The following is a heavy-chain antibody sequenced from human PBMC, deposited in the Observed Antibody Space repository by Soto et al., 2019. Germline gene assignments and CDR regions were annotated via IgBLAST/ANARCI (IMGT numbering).Heavy chain of an antibody. V-gene: IGHV3-30-3*01. CDR1: GFTFSSYA. CDR2: ISYDGSNK. CDR3: AGDGGPFMITFGGDY. Sequence: QVQLVESGGGVVQPGRSLRLSCAASGFTFSSYAMHWVRQAPGKGLEWVAVISYDGSNKYYADSVKGRFTISRDNSKNALYLQMNSLRAEDTAVYYCAGDGGPFMITFGGDYWGQGTLVTVSS. J-gene: IGHJ4*02. D-gene: IGHD3-16*01.